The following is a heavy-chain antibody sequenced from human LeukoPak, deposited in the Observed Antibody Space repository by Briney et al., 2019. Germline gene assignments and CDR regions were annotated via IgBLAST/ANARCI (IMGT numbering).Heavy chain of an antibody. CDR3: ARDAEEASGLRLDDAFDI. Sequence: ASVKVSCKASGYTFTDYYMHWVRQAPGQGLEWMGWINPNSGGTNYAQKFQGRVTMTRDTSISTAYMELSSLRSEDTAVYYCARDAEEASGLRLDDAFDIWGQGTMVTVSS. CDR2: INPNSGGT. CDR1: GYTFTDYY. J-gene: IGHJ3*02. D-gene: IGHD5-12*01. V-gene: IGHV1-2*02.